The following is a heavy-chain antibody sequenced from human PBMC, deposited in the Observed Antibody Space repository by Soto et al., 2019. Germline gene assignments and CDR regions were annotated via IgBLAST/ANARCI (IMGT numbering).Heavy chain of an antibody. CDR2: IYHSGST. V-gene: IGHV4-34*01. D-gene: IGHD1-26*01. CDR1: GGSLSGNY. CDR3: ARGYSGSYNAKTFYDL. J-gene: IGHJ4*02. Sequence: LSLTCAVYGGSLSGNYWSWIRQSSGKGLEWVGEIYHSGSTNYNPSLKSRVTISVDTSKNKFSLRLSPVTAADTAVYFCARGYSGSYNAKTFYDLWGQGSQGTAS.